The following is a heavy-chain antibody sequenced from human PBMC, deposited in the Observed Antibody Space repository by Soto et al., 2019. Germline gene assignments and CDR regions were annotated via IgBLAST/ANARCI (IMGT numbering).Heavy chain of an antibody. D-gene: IGHD2-2*02. V-gene: IGHV3-21*01. CDR1: GFTFSTYS. Sequence: VSLRLSCVVSGFTFSTYSINWVRQAPGKGLEWVSSISSRSDIYYADSVKGRFTISRDNAKNSVSLQMNSLRAEDTAVYYCAREYTAWPLAYGLDVWGQGTPLTVSS. CDR3: AREYTAWPLAYGLDV. CDR2: ISSRSDI. J-gene: IGHJ6*02.